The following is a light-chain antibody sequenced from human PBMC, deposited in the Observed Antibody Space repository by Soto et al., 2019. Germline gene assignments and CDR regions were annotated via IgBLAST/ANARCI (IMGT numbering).Light chain of an antibody. V-gene: IGKV3-11*01. J-gene: IGKJ1*01. CDR2: DTF. CDR3: QQRANWPGT. CDR1: QSVDRF. Sequence: EVILTQSPATLSLSPGERATLSCRASQSVDRFLAWFQQRPGQAPRLIISDTFNRATGVPFRFSGSGSGTDFNLTISSLEPEDFAVYFCQQRANWPGTFGQGTKVEIK.